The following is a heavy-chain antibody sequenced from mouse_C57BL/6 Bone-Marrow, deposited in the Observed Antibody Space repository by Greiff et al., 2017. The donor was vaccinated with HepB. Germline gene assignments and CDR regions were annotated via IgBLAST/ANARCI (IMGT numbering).Heavy chain of an antibody. CDR3: APRFAY. J-gene: IGHJ3*01. Sequence: EVQVVESGGGLVKPGGSLKLSCAASGFTFSSYTMSWVRQTPEKRLEWVATISGGGGNTYYPDSVKGRFTISRDNAKNTLYLQMSSLRSEDTALYYCAPRFAYWGQGTLVTVSA. CDR2: ISGGGGNT. V-gene: IGHV5-9*01. CDR1: GFTFSSYT.